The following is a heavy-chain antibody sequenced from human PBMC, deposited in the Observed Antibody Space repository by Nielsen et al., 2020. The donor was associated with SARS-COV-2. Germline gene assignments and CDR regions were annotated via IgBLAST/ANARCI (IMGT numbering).Heavy chain of an antibody. V-gene: IGHV3-74*01. CDR1: GFTFSTYW. CDR3: ARGGSGGYFSVY. CDR2: INSDGSST. J-gene: IGHJ4*02. Sequence: GESLKISCAASGFTFSTYWMHWVRQAPGKGLVWVSRINSDGSSTSYADSVKGRFTISRDNAKNTLYLQMNSLRAEDTAVYYCARGGSGGYFSVYWGQGTLVTVSS. D-gene: IGHD1-26*01.